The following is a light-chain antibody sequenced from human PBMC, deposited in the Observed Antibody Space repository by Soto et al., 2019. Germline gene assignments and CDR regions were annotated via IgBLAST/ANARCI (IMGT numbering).Light chain of an antibody. CDR1: QSVTSS. CDR2: GAS. V-gene: IGKV3-15*01. Sequence: DIVLTQSPGSLSLSPGERATFSCRASQSVTSSSLAWYQQKPGQAPRLLIYGASTRATGIPARFSGSGSGTEFTLTISSLQSEDFAVYYCQQYNNWPRGTFGQGTKLEIK. J-gene: IGKJ2*02. CDR3: QQYNNWPRGT.